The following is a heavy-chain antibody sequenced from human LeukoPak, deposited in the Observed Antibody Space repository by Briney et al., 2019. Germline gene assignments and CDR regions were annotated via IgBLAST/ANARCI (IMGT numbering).Heavy chain of an antibody. D-gene: IGHD3-10*01. V-gene: IGHV1-18*01. Sequence: ASVKVSCKASGYTFTSYGISWVRQAPGQGLEWMRWISAYNGNTNYAQKLQGRVTMTTDTSTSTAYMELRSLRSDDTAVYYCARLDPMVRGVIGPLDYWGQGTLVTVSS. CDR2: ISAYNGNT. CDR1: GYTFTSYG. J-gene: IGHJ4*02. CDR3: ARLDPMVRGVIGPLDY.